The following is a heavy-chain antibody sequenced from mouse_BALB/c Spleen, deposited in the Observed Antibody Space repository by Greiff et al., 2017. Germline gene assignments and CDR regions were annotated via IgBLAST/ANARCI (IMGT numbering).Heavy chain of an antibody. CDR3: TRYYYGSGYFDV. CDR1: GYTFTSYW. J-gene: IGHJ1*01. D-gene: IGHD1-1*01. Sequence: VQLQQPGAELVRPGASVKLSCKASGYTFTSYWINWVKQRPGQGLEWIGNIYPSDSYTNYNQKFKDKATLTVDKSSSTAYMQLSSPTSEDSAVYYCTRYYYGSGYFDVWGAGTTVTVSS. CDR2: IYPSDSYT. V-gene: IGHV1-69*02.